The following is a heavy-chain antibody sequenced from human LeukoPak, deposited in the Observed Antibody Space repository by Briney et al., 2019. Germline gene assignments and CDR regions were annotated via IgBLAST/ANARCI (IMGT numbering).Heavy chain of an antibody. V-gene: IGHV1-69*13. CDR2: IIPIFGTA. Sequence: ASVKVSCKASGGTFSSYAISWVRQAPGQGLEWMGGIIPIFGTANYAQKFQGRVTITADESTSTAYMELSSLRSEDTAVYYCARSLMRARGVNYWGQGTLVTVSS. CDR3: ARSLMRARGVNY. CDR1: GGTFSSYA. J-gene: IGHJ4*02. D-gene: IGHD2-8*01.